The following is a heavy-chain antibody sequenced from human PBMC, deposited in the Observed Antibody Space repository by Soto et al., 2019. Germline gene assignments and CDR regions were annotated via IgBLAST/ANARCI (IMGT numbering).Heavy chain of an antibody. CDR3: ASRRYYYYYGMDV. CDR1: GGSISSSNW. Sequence: QVQLQESGPGLVKPSGTLSLTCAVSGGSISSSNWWSWVRQPPGKGLEWIGEIYHSGSTNYNPSLTSRVTIAVDKSKNQFSLKLSSVTAADTAVYYCASRRYYYYYGMDVWGQGTTVTVSS. J-gene: IGHJ6*02. V-gene: IGHV4-4*02. CDR2: IYHSGST.